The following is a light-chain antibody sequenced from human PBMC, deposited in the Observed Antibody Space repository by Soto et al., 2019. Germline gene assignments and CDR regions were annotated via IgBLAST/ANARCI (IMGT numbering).Light chain of an antibody. CDR2: DVT. CDR3: CSYAGSFYV. V-gene: IGLV2-11*02. Sequence: QPVLSQPRSVTGSPGQSVTISCTGTSSDVGGYNYVSWYQQYSGKAPKLMIHDVTERPSGVPDRFSGSKSGNTASLTISGLQAEDEADYYCCSYAGSFYVFGTGTKVTVL. J-gene: IGLJ1*01. CDR1: SSDVGGYNY.